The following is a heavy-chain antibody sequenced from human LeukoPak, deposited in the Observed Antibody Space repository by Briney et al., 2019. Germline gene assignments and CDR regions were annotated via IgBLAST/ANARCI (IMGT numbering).Heavy chain of an antibody. CDR2: ISSDSSTI. D-gene: IGHD2-8*01. Sequence: GGSLRLSCAASGFTFSNYNMNWVRQAPGKGLEWVSYISSDSSTINYGDSVKGRFTISRDNSKNTLYLQMNSLRAEDTAVYYCAKARGIVLMVYKIYFDYWGQGTLVTVSS. J-gene: IGHJ4*02. CDR3: AKARGIVLMVYKIYFDY. CDR1: GFTFSNYN. V-gene: IGHV3-48*01.